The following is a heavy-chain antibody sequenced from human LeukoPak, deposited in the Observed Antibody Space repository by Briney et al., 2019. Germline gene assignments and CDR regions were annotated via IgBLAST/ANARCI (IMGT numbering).Heavy chain of an antibody. V-gene: IGHV4-59*01. CDR1: GGSTSSYY. Sequence: SETLSLTCTVSGGSTSSYYWSWIRQPPGKGLEWIGYIYNSGSTNYNPSLKSRVTISVDTSKNQFSLKLSSVTAADTAVYYCAKDGSGSYVNWFDPWGQGTLVTVSS. J-gene: IGHJ5*02. CDR3: AKDGSGSYVNWFDP. D-gene: IGHD1-26*01. CDR2: IYNSGST.